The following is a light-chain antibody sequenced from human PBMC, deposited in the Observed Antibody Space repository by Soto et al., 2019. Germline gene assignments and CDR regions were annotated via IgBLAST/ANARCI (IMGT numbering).Light chain of an antibody. CDR2: AAS. CDR1: QGITKY. V-gene: IGKV1-27*01. J-gene: IGKJ3*01. CDR3: QKYNNAPFT. Sequence: DIQLTQSPSSLSASIGDRVTITCRASQGITKYLAWYQQKPGKVPKLLIYAASTLQSGLPSRFSGSGSGTDFTLTISSLQPEDVATYYCQKYNNAPFTFGPGTKVDIK.